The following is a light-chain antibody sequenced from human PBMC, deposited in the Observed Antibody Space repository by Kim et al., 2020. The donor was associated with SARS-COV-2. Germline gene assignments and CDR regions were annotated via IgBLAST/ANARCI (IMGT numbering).Light chain of an antibody. J-gene: IGKJ1*01. V-gene: IGKV3-11*01. CDR2: DTS. Sequence: ETVLTQSPATLSLSPGERATLSCRASQTVSSSLAWYQQKPGQAPRLFIYDTSERATGIPTRFSGSGSGTDFTLTISSLEPEDFAVYYCQQSSNWRWTFGQGTKVDIK. CDR3: QQSSNWRWT. CDR1: QTVSSS.